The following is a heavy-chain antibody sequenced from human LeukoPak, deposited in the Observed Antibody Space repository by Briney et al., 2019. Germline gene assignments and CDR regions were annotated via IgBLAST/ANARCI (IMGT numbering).Heavy chain of an antibody. CDR2: ISYDGSNK. V-gene: IGHV3-30*18. Sequence: GGSLRLSCAASGFTFSDYYMSWIRQAPGKGLEWVAVISYDGSNKYYADSVKGRFTISRDNSKNTLYLQMNGLRAEDTAVYYCAKLNSYYGSGSYSSDYWGQGTLVTVSS. J-gene: IGHJ4*02. CDR1: GFTFSDYY. CDR3: AKLNSYYGSGSYSSDY. D-gene: IGHD3-10*01.